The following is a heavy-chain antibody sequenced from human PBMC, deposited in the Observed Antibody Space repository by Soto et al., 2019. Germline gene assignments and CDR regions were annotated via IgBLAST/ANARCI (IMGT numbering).Heavy chain of an antibody. V-gene: IGHV1-69*06. J-gene: IGHJ6*02. CDR3: ARPLRFLEWSTYGMDV. Sequence: QVQLVQSVAEVKKPGSSVKVSCKASGGTFSSYAISWVRQAPGQGLEWMGGIIPIFGTANYAQKFQGRVTITADKSTSTAYMELSSLRSEDTAVYYCARPLRFLEWSTYGMDVWGQGTTVTVSS. CDR2: IIPIFGTA. CDR1: GGTFSSYA. D-gene: IGHD3-3*01.